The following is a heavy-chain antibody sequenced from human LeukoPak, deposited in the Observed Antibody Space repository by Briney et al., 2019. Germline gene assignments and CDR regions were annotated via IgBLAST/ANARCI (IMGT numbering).Heavy chain of an antibody. V-gene: IGHV1-2*02. CDR3: ARLIIGYCSSTSCSTVDY. CDR2: INPNSGGT. CDR1: GYTFTGYY. J-gene: IGHJ4*02. D-gene: IGHD2-2*02. Sequence: ASVKVSCKASGYTFTGYYMHWVRQAPGQGLEWMGWINPNSGGTNYAQKFQGRVTMTRDTSISTAHMELSRLRSDDTAVYYCARLIIGYCSSTSCSTVDYWGQGTLVTVSS.